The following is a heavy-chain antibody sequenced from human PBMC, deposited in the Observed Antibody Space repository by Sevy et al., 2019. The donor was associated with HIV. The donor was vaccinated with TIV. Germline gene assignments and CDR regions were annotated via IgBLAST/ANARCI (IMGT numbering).Heavy chain of an antibody. CDR1: GLRVKDKY. CDR3: GTGVAGAFDV. CDR2: LYGDKRT. V-gene: IGHV3-53*01. Sequence: GGSLRLSCGASGLRVKDKYMSWVRQAPGKGLDWVSVLYGDKRTFYTESVRGQFTTSRDEMKNTVFLQMHDMGVEDTGMYYCGTGVAGAFDVWGQGTMVTVSS. J-gene: IGHJ3*01. D-gene: IGHD6-19*01.